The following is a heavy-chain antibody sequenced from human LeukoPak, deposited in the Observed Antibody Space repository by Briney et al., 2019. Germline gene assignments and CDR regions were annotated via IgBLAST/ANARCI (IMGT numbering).Heavy chain of an antibody. CDR3: GGGDNYYDSSGYYAY. J-gene: IGHJ4*02. Sequence: SETLSLTCTVSGGSISSYYWSWIRQPPGKGLEWLGYIYYSGSTNYNPSLKSRVTISVDTSKNQFSLQLTSAAAAGTAVNYCGGGDNYYDSSGYYAYWGQGTLVTVSS. CDR1: GGSISSYY. CDR2: IYYSGST. D-gene: IGHD3-22*01. V-gene: IGHV4-59*01.